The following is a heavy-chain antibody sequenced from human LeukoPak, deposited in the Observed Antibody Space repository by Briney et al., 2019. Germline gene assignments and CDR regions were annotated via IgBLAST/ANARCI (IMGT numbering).Heavy chain of an antibody. CDR3: ASPCSSTSCYSGAFDI. CDR1: GFTFSSYA. CDR2: ISYDGSNK. V-gene: IGHV3-30-3*01. Sequence: GGSLRLSYAASGFTFSSYAMHWVRQAPGKGLEWVAVISYDGSNKYYADSVKGRFTISRDNSKNTLYLQMNSLRAEDTAVYYCASPCSSTSCYSGAFDIWGQGTMVTVSS. J-gene: IGHJ3*02. D-gene: IGHD2-2*01.